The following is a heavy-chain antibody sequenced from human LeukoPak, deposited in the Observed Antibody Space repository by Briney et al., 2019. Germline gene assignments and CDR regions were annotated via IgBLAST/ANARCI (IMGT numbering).Heavy chain of an antibody. CDR1: GGSLSRDSYY. V-gene: IGHV4-61*02. Sequence: SQTLSLTCPVSGGSLSRDSYYWRWLRQPPGKGLEWIGRIYTSGSTNYNPSLKSRVTISVDTSKNQFSLKLSSVTAADTAVYYCARARQYQLHPYWYFDLWGRGTLVTVSP. D-gene: IGHD2-2*01. CDR3: ARARQYQLHPYWYFDL. CDR2: IYTSGST. J-gene: IGHJ2*01.